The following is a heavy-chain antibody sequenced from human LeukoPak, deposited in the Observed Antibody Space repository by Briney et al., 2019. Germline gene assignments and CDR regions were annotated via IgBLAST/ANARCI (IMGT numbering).Heavy chain of an antibody. CDR3: ARSAAWAGRVDY. CDR2: ISAYNGNT. J-gene: IGHJ4*02. CDR1: GYTFTSYG. V-gene: IGHV1-18*01. D-gene: IGHD6-19*01. Sequence: ASVKVSCKASGYTFTSYGISWVRQAPGQGLEWMGWISAYNGNTNYAQKLQGRVTMTTDTSPSTAYMELRGLRSDDTAVYYCARSAAWAGRVDYWGQGNLVTVSS.